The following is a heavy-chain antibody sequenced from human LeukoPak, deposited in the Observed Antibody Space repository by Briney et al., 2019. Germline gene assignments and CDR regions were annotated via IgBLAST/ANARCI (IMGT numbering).Heavy chain of an antibody. V-gene: IGHV3-21*06. D-gene: IGHD4-17*01. CDR1: GFIFSSYN. Sequence: GGSLRLSCAASGFIFSSYNMNWVRQAPGKGLEWVSSISSRSRDVYYADSVKGRFTISRDNTKSPLFLQMDSLRAEDTAVYYCASTIVTTVYPPGWYFDLWGRGTQVTVSS. CDR2: ISSRSRDV. J-gene: IGHJ2*01. CDR3: ASTIVTTVYPPGWYFDL.